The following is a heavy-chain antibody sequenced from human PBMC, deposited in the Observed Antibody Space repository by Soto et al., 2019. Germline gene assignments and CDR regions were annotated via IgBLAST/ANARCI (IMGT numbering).Heavy chain of an antibody. CDR3: ARYGADVATISYFDY. Sequence: GSLRLSCAASGFTFSSYSMNWVRQAPGKGLEWVSSISSSSSYIYYADSVKGRFTISRDNAKNSLYLQMNSLRAEDTAVYYCARYGADVATISYFDYWGQGTLVTVSS. CDR2: ISSSSSYI. D-gene: IGHD5-12*01. V-gene: IGHV3-21*01. J-gene: IGHJ4*02. CDR1: GFTFSSYS.